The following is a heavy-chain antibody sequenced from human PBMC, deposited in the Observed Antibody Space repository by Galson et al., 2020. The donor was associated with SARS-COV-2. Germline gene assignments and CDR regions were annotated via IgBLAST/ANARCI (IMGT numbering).Heavy chain of an antibody. CDR2: ISGSNSYI. CDR3: TTLTYYYDSSGYSNDAFDI. D-gene: IGHD3-22*01. J-gene: IGHJ3*02. Sequence: GGSLRLSCAASGFTFSRYTMNWVRQAPGKGLEWVSSISGSNSYIYYADSVKGRLTISRDNAKNSLYLQMNSLKTEDTAVYYCTTLTYYYDSSGYSNDAFDIWGQGTMVTVSS. CDR1: GFTFSRYT. V-gene: IGHV3-21*03.